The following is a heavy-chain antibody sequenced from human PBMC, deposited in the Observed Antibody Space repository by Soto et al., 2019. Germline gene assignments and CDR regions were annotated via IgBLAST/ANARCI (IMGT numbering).Heavy chain of an antibody. CDR1: GFTFSRFA. CDR2: ISGSGGIP. CDR3: PKVVVVPALPLY. V-gene: IGHV3-23*01. D-gene: IGHD2-15*01. Sequence: GGSLRLSCAASGFTFSRFAMTWVRQAPGKGLEWVSAISGSGGIPYYPDSVKGRFTISRDNAKNTLYLQMNSLGVEDPPVYYCPKVVVVPALPLYWGQGTILTVYS. J-gene: IGHJ4*02.